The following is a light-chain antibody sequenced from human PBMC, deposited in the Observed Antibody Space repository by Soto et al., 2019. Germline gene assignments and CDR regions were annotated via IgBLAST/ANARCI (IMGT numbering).Light chain of an antibody. CDR3: RQYDTFSHP. V-gene: IGKV1-5*03. CDR1: QNINNW. CDR2: KAS. J-gene: IGKJ2*01. Sequence: DIQMTQSPSTLSASVGDTVTITCRASQNINNWLAWYQQKPGKAPKLLIYKASSLESGVPSKFSGSGSGTEITRTISSLQPDDFATYYCRQYDTFSHPFGQGTKLEIK.